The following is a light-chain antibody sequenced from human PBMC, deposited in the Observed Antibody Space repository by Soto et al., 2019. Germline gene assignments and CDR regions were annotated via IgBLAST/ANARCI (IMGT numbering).Light chain of an antibody. V-gene: IGKV1-39*01. CDR1: QSISNY. CDR2: AAS. J-gene: IGKJ5*01. CDR3: QQSYSTLVYT. Sequence: DIQMTQSPSSLSASVGDRVTITCLASQSISNYLNWYQQKPGKAPKLLIYAASSLQSGVPSRFSGSGSGTDFTLTISSLQPEDFATYYCQQSYSTLVYTFGQGTRLEIK.